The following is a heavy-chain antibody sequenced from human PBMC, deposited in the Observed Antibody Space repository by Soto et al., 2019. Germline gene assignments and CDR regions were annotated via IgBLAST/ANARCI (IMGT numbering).Heavy chain of an antibody. D-gene: IGHD6-13*01. Sequence: VQLVESGGGVVQPGRSLRLSCAASGFTFSSYGMHWVRQAPGKGLEWVAVISYDGSNKYYADSVKGRFTISRDNSKNTLYLQTNSLRAEDTAVYYCAKVIAAAPLHDAFDIWGQGTMVTVSS. J-gene: IGHJ3*02. CDR2: ISYDGSNK. CDR3: AKVIAAAPLHDAFDI. CDR1: GFTFSSYG. V-gene: IGHV3-30*18.